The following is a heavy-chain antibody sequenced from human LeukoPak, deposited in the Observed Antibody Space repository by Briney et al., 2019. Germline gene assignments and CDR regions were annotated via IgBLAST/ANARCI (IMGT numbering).Heavy chain of an antibody. Sequence: NSSETLSLTCTVSGGSISSSSYYWSWIRQPPGKGLEWIGYIYHSGSTYYNPSLKSRVTISVDRSKNRFSLKLSSVTAADTAVYYCARVNAIRRTKSFDYWGQGTLVTVSS. J-gene: IGHJ4*02. CDR1: GGSISSSSYY. V-gene: IGHV4-30-2*01. CDR3: ARVNAIRRTKSFDY. D-gene: IGHD1-1*01. CDR2: IYHSGST.